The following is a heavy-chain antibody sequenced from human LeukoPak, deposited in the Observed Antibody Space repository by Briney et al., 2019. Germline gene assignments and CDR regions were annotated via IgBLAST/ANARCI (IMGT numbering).Heavy chain of an antibody. Sequence: KASGPTLVKPTQTLTLTCNFSGFLLSSSGVGVGWIRHPPGKALEWRAIIFWDDHKVYSPFLQRRLTNTKEPYKNQMVLTMTNLDPADTGTYFCAHGDNYNRASTGQGGQGSLLTVSS. J-gene: IGHJ4*02. V-gene: IGHV2-5*02. CDR2: IFWDDHK. D-gene: IGHD3-10*02. CDR1: GFLLSSSGVG. CDR3: AHGDNYNRASTGQ.